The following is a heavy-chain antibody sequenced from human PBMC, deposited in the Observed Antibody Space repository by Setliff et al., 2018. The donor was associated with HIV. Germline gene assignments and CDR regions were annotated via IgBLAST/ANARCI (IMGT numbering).Heavy chain of an antibody. CDR3: ATRPRIAARPFDY. CDR2: IFHSGDT. J-gene: IGHJ4*02. D-gene: IGHD6-6*01. V-gene: IGHV4-31*03. Sequence: SETLSLTCSVSGVSVGSGDYYWHWIRQHPEKALEWIGYIFHSGDTYYNPSLKSRISMSVDTSKNQFSLEWTSLTAADTAVYYCATRPRIAARPFDYWGLGMLVTVSS. CDR1: GVSVGSGDYY.